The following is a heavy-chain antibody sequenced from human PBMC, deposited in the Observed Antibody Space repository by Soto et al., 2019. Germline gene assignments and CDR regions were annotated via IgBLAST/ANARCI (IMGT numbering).Heavy chain of an antibody. V-gene: IGHV3-48*01. D-gene: IGHD1-1*01. CDR2: ISSSSSTI. CDR3: ASLSFGQLRYFDN. CDR1: GFTFSSYS. J-gene: IGHJ4*02. Sequence: GGSLRLSCAASGFTFSSYSMNWVRQAPGKGLEWVSYISSSSSTIYYADSVKGRFTISRDNAKNSLYLQMNSLRAEDTAVYYCASLSFGQLRYFDNWGQGTLVTVSS.